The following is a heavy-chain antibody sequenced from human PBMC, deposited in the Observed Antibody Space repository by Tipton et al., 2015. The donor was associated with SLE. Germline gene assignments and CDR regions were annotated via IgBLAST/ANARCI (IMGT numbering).Heavy chain of an antibody. Sequence: RSLRLSCAAPGFSLRRNALHWVRQAPGKGLEWVSVISYDGIFEYYGDSVKGRFTISRDNSKNMVYLQMNNLRAEDTAVYYCAKNDLNFGTNDWYFDFWGRGTLVTVSS. V-gene: IGHV3-30*04. J-gene: IGHJ2*01. CDR1: GFSLRRNA. D-gene: IGHD3/OR15-3a*01. CDR3: AKNDLNFGTNDWYFDF. CDR2: ISYDGIFE.